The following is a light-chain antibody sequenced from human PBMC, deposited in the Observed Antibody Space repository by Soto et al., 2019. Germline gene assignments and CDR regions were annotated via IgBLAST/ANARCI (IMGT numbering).Light chain of an antibody. V-gene: IGKV3-20*01. CDR3: QQYGGSPRT. CDR2: GAS. CDR1: QSINNNY. Sequence: EILLTQSPGTLSLSPGERATLSCRASQSINNNYLAWYQQKRGQAPRLLIYGASSRATGIPDRFSGSGSGTDFTLTISILEPEYFAVYYCQQYGGSPRTFGQGTKVEIK. J-gene: IGKJ1*01.